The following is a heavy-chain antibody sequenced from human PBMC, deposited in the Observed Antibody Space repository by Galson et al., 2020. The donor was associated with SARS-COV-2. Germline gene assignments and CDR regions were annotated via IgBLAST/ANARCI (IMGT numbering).Heavy chain of an antibody. J-gene: IGHJ4*01. CDR3: ARDGGFGELSGFDF. D-gene: IGHD3-10*01. CDR1: GFTFSSYG. CDR2: IWYDGSNK. V-gene: IGHV3-33*01. Sequence: GGSLRLSCAASGFTFSSYGMHWVRQAPGKGLEWVAVIWYDGSNKYYADSVKGRFTISRDNSKNTLYLQMNSLRAEDTAVYYCARDGGFGELSGFDFGGHGALLTVSS.